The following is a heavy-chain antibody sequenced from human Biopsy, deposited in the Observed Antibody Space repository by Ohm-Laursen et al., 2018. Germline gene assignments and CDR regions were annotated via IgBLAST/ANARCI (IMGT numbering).Heavy chain of an antibody. CDR3: AGIVLGPTNDAFDI. J-gene: IGHJ3*02. CDR1: GVSIRNYY. Sequence: TLSLTCTVSGVSIRNYYWSWIRPAAGKGLEWIGRIYPGGGTIYNPSLKSRVTMSVDTSKNHFSINLNSVTAADTAVYYCAGIVLGPTNDAFDIWGQGTMVTVSS. CDR2: IYPGGGT. V-gene: IGHV4-4*07. D-gene: IGHD1-26*01.